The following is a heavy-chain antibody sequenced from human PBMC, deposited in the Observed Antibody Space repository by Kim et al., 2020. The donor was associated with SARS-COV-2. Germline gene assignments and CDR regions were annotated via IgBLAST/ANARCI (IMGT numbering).Heavy chain of an antibody. J-gene: IGHJ4*02. D-gene: IGHD4-17*01. V-gene: IGHV3-21*01. CDR1: GFTFISYS. CDR3: ARDRYGDYLSDY. CDR2: ISSSSSYI. Sequence: GGSLRLTCAASGFTFISYSMNWVRQAPGKGLEWVSFISSSSSYIYYADSVKGRFTISRDNAKSSLSLQMNSLRAEDTAVYYCARDRYGDYLSDYWGQGTLVTVSS.